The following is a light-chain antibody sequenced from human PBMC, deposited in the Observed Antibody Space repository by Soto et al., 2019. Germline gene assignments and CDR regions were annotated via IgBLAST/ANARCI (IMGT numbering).Light chain of an antibody. J-gene: IGKJ1*01. CDR1: KSVNSN. V-gene: IGKV3-15*01. CDR2: GVS. Sequence: EVVMTQSPATLSVSPGERGTLSCRASKSVNSNLAWYQQKPGQPPRLLISGVSTRATGIPARFSGSGSGTEFTLTISSLQSEDFAVYFCQQYSERWTFGQGTKVEIK. CDR3: QQYSERWT.